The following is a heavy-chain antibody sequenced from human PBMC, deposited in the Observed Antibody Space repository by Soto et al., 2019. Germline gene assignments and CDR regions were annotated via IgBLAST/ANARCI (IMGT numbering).Heavy chain of an antibody. D-gene: IGHD6-13*01. CDR1: GFTFSSYA. V-gene: IGHV3-30-3*01. CDR3: ARGLSGYSSSWYPY. Sequence: QVQLVESGGGVVQPGRSLRLSCAASGFTFSSYAMHWVRQAPGKGLEWVAVISYDGSNKYYADSVKDRFTISRDNSKNTLYLQMNSLRAEDTAVYYCARGLSGYSSSWYPYWGQGTLVTVSS. J-gene: IGHJ4*02. CDR2: ISYDGSNK.